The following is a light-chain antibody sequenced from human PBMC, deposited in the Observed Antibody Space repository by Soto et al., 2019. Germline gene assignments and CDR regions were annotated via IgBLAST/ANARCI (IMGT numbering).Light chain of an antibody. CDR3: QQYNNWPRT. Sequence: EIVMTQSPATLSVSPGERATLSCRASQSVSSDLAWYHQKPGQAPRLLIHGASTRATGIPARFSGSGSGTEFTLTINSLQSEDFAVYYCQQYNNWPRTFGKGNKVEIK. CDR2: GAS. CDR1: QSVSSD. V-gene: IGKV3-15*01. J-gene: IGKJ1*01.